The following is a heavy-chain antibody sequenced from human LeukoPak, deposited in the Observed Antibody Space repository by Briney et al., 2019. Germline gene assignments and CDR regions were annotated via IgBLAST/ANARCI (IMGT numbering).Heavy chain of an antibody. V-gene: IGHV1-18*01. CDR3: ARDGRMTMIVVGGGDAFDI. D-gene: IGHD3-22*01. J-gene: IGHJ3*02. CDR2: ISAYNGNT. CDR1: GYTFTSYG. Sequence: ASVKVSCKASGYTFTSYGISWVRQAPGQGLEWMGWISAYNGNTNYAQKLQGRVTMTTDTSTSTAYMELRSLRSDDTAVYYCARDGRMTMIVVGGGDAFDIWGQGTMVTVSS.